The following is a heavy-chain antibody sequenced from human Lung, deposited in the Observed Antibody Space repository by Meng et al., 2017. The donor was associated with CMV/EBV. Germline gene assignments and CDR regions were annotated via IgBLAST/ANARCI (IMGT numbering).Heavy chain of an antibody. CDR1: GFTFSSYR. V-gene: IGHV3-21*01. Sequence: GEXXTISCAASGFTFSSYRINWVRQAPGKGLEWVASISSTSAYIYYAESVEGRFIISRDNAKSSLYLTMDNLAVEDTAVYYCATGATLDYWGQGTLVTVSS. CDR3: ATGATLDY. D-gene: IGHD3-10*01. J-gene: IGHJ4*02. CDR2: ISSTSAYI.